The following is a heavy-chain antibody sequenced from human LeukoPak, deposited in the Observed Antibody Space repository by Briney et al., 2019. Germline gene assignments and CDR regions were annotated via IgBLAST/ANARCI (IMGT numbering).Heavy chain of an antibody. Sequence: KTGGSLRLSCAASGVTFSNFWMSWVRQAPGKGLEWVANIKVDGSEKYYVDSVKGRFTISRDNAENSLYLQMNSLRAEDTAVYYCARKTGTTGEAFDYWGQGTQVTVSS. CDR2: IKVDGSEK. CDR1: GVTFSNFW. J-gene: IGHJ4*02. D-gene: IGHD1-1*01. V-gene: IGHV3-7*03. CDR3: ARKTGTTGEAFDY.